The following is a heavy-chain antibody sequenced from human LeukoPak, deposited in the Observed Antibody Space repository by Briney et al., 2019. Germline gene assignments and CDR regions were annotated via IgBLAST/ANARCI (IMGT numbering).Heavy chain of an antibody. CDR2: IYYSGST. CDR1: GGSISSSSYY. D-gene: IGHD3-22*01. J-gene: IGHJ4*02. CDR3: ARWQRDYYDSSGPARG. V-gene: IGHV4-39*01. Sequence: SETLSLTCTVSGGSISSSSYYWGWIRQPPGKGLEWIGTIYYSGSTYCTPSLKSRVTISLDTSKNQFSLKLSSVTAADTAVHYCARWQRDYYDSSGPARGWGQGTLVTVSS.